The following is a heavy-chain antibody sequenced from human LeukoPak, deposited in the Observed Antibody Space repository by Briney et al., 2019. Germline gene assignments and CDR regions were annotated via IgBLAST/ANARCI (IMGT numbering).Heavy chain of an antibody. CDR2: IFTGGST. CDR1: GFTVSSNY. V-gene: IGHV3-53*01. D-gene: IGHD6-19*01. J-gene: IGHJ4*02. CDR3: ARVVAGTHFDY. Sequence: GGSLRLSCAASGFTVSSNYMSWVRQAPGKGLEWVSAIFTGGSTYYADSEKGRFTISRDNSKNTLYLQMNTLRADDTAVYYCARVVAGTHFDYWGQGTLVTVSS.